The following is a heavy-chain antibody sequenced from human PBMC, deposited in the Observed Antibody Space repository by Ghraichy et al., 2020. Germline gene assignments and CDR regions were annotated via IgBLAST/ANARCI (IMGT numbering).Heavy chain of an antibody. CDR3: AKDTNCGGDSCFEY. V-gene: IGHV3-23*01. D-gene: IGHD2-21*02. CDR2: INTSGGST. Sequence: GGSLRLSCAASGFIFTNYAMTWVRQAPGKGLEWVSGINTSGGSTYYADSVKGRFTISRDNSKNTLYLQMNSLTADDTAVYYCAKDTNCGGDSCFEYWGQGTLVTVSS. CDR1: GFIFTNYA. J-gene: IGHJ4*02.